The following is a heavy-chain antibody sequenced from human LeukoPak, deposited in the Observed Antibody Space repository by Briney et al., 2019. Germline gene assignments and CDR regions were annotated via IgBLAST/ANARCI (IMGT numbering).Heavy chain of an antibody. D-gene: IGHD3-22*01. CDR2: INHSGST. CDR3: ARGLGDRSAYYYLGY. Sequence: PSETLSLTCAAYGGSFSGYYWTWIRQPPGKGLEWIGEINHSGSTNCNPSLKSRVTISVDTSKNQFSLKMTSVTAADTAVYYCARGLGDRSAYYYLGYWGQGTLVTVSS. V-gene: IGHV4-34*01. CDR1: GGSFSGYY. J-gene: IGHJ4*02.